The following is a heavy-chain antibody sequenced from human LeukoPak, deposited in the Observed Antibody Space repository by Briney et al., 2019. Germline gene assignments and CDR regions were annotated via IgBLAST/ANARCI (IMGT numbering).Heavy chain of an antibody. CDR2: IYTSGST. J-gene: IGHJ5*02. Sequence: SETLSLTCTVSGGSISSYYWSWIRQSAGKGLEWIGRIYTSGSTNYNPSLKSRVTMSVDTSKNQFSLKLSSVTAADTAVYYCARERGYSSSWVWFDPWGQGTLVTVSS. D-gene: IGHD6-13*01. V-gene: IGHV4-4*07. CDR3: ARERGYSSSWVWFDP. CDR1: GGSISSYY.